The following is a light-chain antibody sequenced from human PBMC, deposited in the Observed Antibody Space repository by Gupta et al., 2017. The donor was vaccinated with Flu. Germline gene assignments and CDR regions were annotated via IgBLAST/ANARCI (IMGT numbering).Light chain of an antibody. J-gene: IGLJ1*01. CDR1: SSNIGNSY. CDR2: ENN. CDR3: GTWDNSLSALFV. V-gene: IGLV1-51*02. Sequence: QSVLTQPHSVSAAPGQKVTISCSGSSSNIGNSYVSWYQQVPGTAPKLLIYENNKRPSGIPDRFSGSKSGTSATLGITGLQTGDEADYYCGTWDNSLSALFVFGTGTKVTVL.